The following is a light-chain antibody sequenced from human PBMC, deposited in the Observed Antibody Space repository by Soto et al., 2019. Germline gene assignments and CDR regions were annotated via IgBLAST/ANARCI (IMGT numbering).Light chain of an antibody. CDR2: DAS. CDR3: QQYNSYSRT. J-gene: IGKJ1*01. Sequence: DIQMTLSPSTLSASVGDRFTITCLASQSISIWLAWYQQKPGKAPKILIFDASTLQSGVPSRFSGSGSGTEFTLTISSLHPDDFATYYCQQYNSYSRTFGRGTKVDIK. CDR1: QSISIW. V-gene: IGKV1-5*01.